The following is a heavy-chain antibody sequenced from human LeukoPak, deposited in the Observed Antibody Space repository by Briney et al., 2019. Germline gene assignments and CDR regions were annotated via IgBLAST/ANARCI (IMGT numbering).Heavy chain of an antibody. CDR1: GFSFSDYE. CDR2: IGFSVDTI. J-gene: IGHJ4*02. CDR3: ARDGGRLADFYFDS. D-gene: IGHD3-3*01. Sequence: GGSLGLSCVASGFSFSDYEMNWVRQAPGKGLEWLSYIGFSVDTIHYADSVKGRFIISRDNAEKTLYLQMNSLRAEDTAVYYCARDGGRLADFYFDSWGQGCLVTVSS. V-gene: IGHV3-48*03.